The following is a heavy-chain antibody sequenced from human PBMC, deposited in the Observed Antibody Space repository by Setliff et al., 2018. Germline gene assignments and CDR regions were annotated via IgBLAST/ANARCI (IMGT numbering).Heavy chain of an antibody. V-gene: IGHV3-11*03. J-gene: IGHJ4*02. D-gene: IGHD3-3*01. CDR1: GFSFSDYY. CDR3: SKPDLWGGQADY. Sequence: GGSLRLSCTASGFSFSDYYMSWIRQAPGKGLEWVSYISVSGSYLDYADSVKGRFTISRDNAQNSLYLQISSLRVEDTAVYYCSKPDLWGGQADYWGRGTLVTVSS. CDR2: ISVSGSYL.